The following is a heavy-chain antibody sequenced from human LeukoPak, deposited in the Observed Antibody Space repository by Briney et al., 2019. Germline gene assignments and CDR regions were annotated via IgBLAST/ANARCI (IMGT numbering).Heavy chain of an antibody. CDR1: GGSISGDH. CDR3: ARRNDFGI. J-gene: IGHJ3*02. CDR2: VYSSGNT. V-gene: IGHV4-59*08. Sequence: SETLSLTCIVSGGSISGDHWNWIRQPPGKGLEWIGYVYSSGNTNYNPSLKSRVTISVDTSKNQFSLKLSSVTAADTAVYYCARRNDFGIWGQGTMVTVSS.